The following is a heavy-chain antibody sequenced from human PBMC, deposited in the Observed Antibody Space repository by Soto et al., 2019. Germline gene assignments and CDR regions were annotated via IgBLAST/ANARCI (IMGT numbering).Heavy chain of an antibody. J-gene: IGHJ4*02. CDR1: GFTFSSYA. CDR3: AKDIRVVTTVTTFYY. V-gene: IGHV3-23*01. Sequence: EVQLLESGGGLVQPGGSLRLSCAASGFTFSSYAMSWVRQAPGKGLEWVSAISGSGGSTYYADSVKGRFTISRDNSKNTLYMQMNSLRAEDTAVYYCAKDIRVVTTVTTFYYWGQGTLVTVSS. CDR2: ISGSGGST. D-gene: IGHD4-17*01.